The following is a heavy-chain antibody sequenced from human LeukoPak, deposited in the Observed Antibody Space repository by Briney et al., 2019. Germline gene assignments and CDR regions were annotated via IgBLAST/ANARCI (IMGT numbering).Heavy chain of an antibody. CDR3: ARRPMVRAFDP. V-gene: IGHV4-30-2*01. CDR2: IYHTGNT. D-gene: IGHD3-10*01. J-gene: IGHJ5*02. Sequence: TLSLTCAVSGASITSGDYSWNWMRQPPGKGLEWIGYIYHTGNTYYNPSLKSRVTISVDRSRNQFSLKLTSVTAADTAVYYCARRPMVRAFDPWGQGTLVTVSS. CDR1: GASITSGDYS.